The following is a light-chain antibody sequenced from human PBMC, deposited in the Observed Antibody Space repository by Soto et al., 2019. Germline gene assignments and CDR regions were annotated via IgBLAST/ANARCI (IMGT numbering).Light chain of an antibody. V-gene: IGLV1-51*01. CDR3: GTWDNSLNVMV. CDR2: DNN. Sequence: QSVLTQPPAVSAAPGQKVTISCSGTTSNIGNSYVCWYQQLPGTAPKLLIYDNNKRPSGIPDRFSGSKSGTSATLGITGLQTGDEADYYCGTWDNSLNVMVFGGGTKVTVL. CDR1: TSNIGNSY. J-gene: IGLJ3*02.